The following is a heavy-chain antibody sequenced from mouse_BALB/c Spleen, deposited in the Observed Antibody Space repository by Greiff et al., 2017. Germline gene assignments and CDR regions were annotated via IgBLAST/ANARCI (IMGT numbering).Heavy chain of an antibody. CDR3: ARLYDYDGVFAY. J-gene: IGHJ3*01. CDR1: GFTFSSFG. Sequence: EVMLVESGGGLVQPGGSRKLSCAASGFTFSSFGMHWVRQAPEKGLEWVAYISSGGGSTYYPDTVKGRFTISRDNAKNTLYLQMSSLKSEDTAMYYCARLYDYDGVFAYWGQGTLVTVSA. CDR2: ISSGGGST. V-gene: IGHV5-17*03. D-gene: IGHD2-4*01.